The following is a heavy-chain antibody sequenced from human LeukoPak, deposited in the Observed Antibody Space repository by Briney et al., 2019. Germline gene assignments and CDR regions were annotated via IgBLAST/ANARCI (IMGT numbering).Heavy chain of an antibody. CDR1: GGTFSSYA. J-gene: IGHJ4*02. CDR3: ATYCSSXXXXXPQXXXX. D-gene: IGHD2-2*01. CDR2: IIPIFGTA. Sequence: GASVKVSCKASGGTFSSYAISWVRQAPGQGLEWMGRIIPIFGTANYAQKFQGRVTITTYEATSTAYMEVSRLRSECRGVYYVATYCSSXXXXXPQXXXXWXQXTLVTVSS. V-gene: IGHV1-69*05.